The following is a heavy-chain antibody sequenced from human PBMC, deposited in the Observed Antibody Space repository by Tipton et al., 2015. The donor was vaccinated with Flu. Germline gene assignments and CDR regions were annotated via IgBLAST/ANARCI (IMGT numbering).Heavy chain of an antibody. CDR3: AGAKPVIQQLMRSAVEFDP. V-gene: IGHV4-59*08. Sequence: TLSLTCTVSGGSISSYYWSWIRQPPGKGLEWIGYIYYSGSTNYNPSLKSRVTISVDTSKNQFSLKLSSVTAADTAVYYCAGAKPVIQQLMRSAVEFDPWGQGTLVTVSS. CDR1: GGSISSYY. CDR2: IYYSGST. J-gene: IGHJ5*02. D-gene: IGHD6-13*01.